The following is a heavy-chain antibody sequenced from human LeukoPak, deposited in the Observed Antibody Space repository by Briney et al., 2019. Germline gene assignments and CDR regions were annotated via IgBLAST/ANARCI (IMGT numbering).Heavy chain of an antibody. CDR1: GFTFSSYA. D-gene: IGHD2-15*01. CDR2: ISYDGSAK. V-gene: IGHV3-30*18. Sequence: GGSLRLSCAASGFTFSSYAMSWVRQAPGKGPEWAAVISYDGSAKYYADSVRGRFTISRDDSKNTLYLQMKSLRPEDTAIYYCVKGSVAYTGGHFDYWGQGTLVTVSS. CDR3: VKGSVAYTGGHFDY. J-gene: IGHJ4*02.